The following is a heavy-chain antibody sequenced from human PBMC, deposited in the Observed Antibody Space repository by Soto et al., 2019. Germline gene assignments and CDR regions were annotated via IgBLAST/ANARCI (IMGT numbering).Heavy chain of an antibody. CDR3: PKDGRFSAFDI. CDR1: GFTFSSYG. V-gene: IGHV3-30*18. D-gene: IGHD3-16*01. Sequence: PVGSLRLSCAASGFTFSSYGMHWVRQAPGKGLEWVAVISYDGSNKYYADSVKGRFTISRDNSKNTLYLQMNSLRAEDTAVYYCPKDGRFSAFDIWGQGTMVNVSS. J-gene: IGHJ3*02. CDR2: ISYDGSNK.